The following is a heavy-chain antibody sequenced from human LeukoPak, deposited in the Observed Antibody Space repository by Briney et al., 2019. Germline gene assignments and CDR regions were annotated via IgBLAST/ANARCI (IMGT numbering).Heavy chain of an antibody. D-gene: IGHD6-13*01. CDR3: ARVTSSSWYLLDY. CDR1: GGSITNTNW. CDR2: IYYSGST. J-gene: IGHJ4*02. V-gene: IGHV4-31*11. Sequence: SETLSLTCAVSGGSITNTNWWSWVRQHPGKGLEWIGYIYYSGSTYYNPSLKSRVTISVDTSKNQFSLKLSSVTAADTAVYYCARVTSSSWYLLDYWGQGTLVTVSS.